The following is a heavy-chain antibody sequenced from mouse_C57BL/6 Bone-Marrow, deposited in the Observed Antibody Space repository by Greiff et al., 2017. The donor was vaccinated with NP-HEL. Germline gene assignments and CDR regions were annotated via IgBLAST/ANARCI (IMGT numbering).Heavy chain of an antibody. Sequence: QVQLQQSGAELVRPGTSVKMSCKASGYTFTNYWIGWAKQRPGHGLEWIGDIYPGGGYTNSNEKFKGKATLTADKSSSTAYMQFSSLTSEDSAIYYCARRSYYGSSGSIAMDYWGQGTSVTVSS. CDR2: IYPGGGYT. CDR3: ARRSYYGSSGSIAMDY. CDR1: GYTFTNYW. D-gene: IGHD1-1*01. J-gene: IGHJ4*01. V-gene: IGHV1-63*01.